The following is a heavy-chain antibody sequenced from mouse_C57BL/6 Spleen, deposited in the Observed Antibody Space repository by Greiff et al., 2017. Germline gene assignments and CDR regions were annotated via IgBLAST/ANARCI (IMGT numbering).Heavy chain of an antibody. CDR1: GYSITSGYY. J-gene: IGHJ2*01. Sequence: EVQVVESGPGLVKPSQSLSLTCSVTGYSITSGYYWNWIRQFPGNKLEWMGYISYDGSNNYNPSLKNRISITRDTSKNQFFLKLNSVTTEDTATYYCARDGSSYGHYFDYWGQGTTLTVSS. D-gene: IGHD1-1*01. CDR3: ARDGSSYGHYFDY. CDR2: ISYDGSN. V-gene: IGHV3-6*01.